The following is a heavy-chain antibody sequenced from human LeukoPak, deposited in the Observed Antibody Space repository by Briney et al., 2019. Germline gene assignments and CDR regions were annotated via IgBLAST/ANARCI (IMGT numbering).Heavy chain of an antibody. J-gene: IGHJ4*02. D-gene: IGHD6-19*01. CDR1: GFAFSTYT. CDR2: ISGSGGST. Sequence: PGGSLRLSCAASGFAFSTYTMHWVRQTPGKGLEWVSVISGSGGSTYYADSVKGRFTISRDNSKNTLYMQMNSLRAEDTAVYYCARGKQWLPFDYWGQGTLVTVSS. V-gene: IGHV3-23*01. CDR3: ARGKQWLPFDY.